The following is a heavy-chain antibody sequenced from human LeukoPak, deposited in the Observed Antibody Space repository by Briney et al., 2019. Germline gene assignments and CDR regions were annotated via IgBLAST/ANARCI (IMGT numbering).Heavy chain of an antibody. V-gene: IGHV3-20*04. CDR1: GFTFGDYG. D-gene: IGHD4-23*01. J-gene: IGHJ6*03. Sequence: GGSLRLSCAASGFTFGDYGTSWVRQAPGKGLEWVSGLNWDGGTTGHADSVKGRFTISRDNAKNSLYLQMNSLRAEDTALYYCARDGDTVLTRGYYYYMDVWGKGTTVTVSS. CDR2: LNWDGGTT. CDR3: ARDGDTVLTRGYYYYMDV.